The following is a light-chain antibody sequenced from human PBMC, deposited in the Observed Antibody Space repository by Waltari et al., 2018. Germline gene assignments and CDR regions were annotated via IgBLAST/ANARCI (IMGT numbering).Light chain of an antibody. CDR1: QTVRTTY. V-gene: IGKV3-20*01. CDR2: GAS. J-gene: IGKJ4*02. CDR3: RTYDTSPLT. Sequence: DIVLTQSPGALSLSPGERATLSCRASQTVRTTYVAWYQQKPVQAPTLVIHGASNRATGIPDRFSVRAPGTDFSLTISSLAPEDFAVYYCRTYDTSPLTFGGGTKVELK.